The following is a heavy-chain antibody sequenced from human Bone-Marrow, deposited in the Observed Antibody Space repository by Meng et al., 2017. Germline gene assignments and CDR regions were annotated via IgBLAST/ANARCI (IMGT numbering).Heavy chain of an antibody. CDR1: GFTFSSYS. V-gene: IGHV3-21*01. Sequence: VELVEAGGGLGKPGGSRRLSCAASGFTFSSYSMNWVRQAPGKGLEWVSSISSSSSYIYYADSVKGRFTISRDNAKSSLYLQMNSLRAEDTAVYYCARDDYGDYRWFDPWGQGTLVTVSS. CDR3: ARDDYGDYRWFDP. D-gene: IGHD4-17*01. J-gene: IGHJ5*02. CDR2: ISSSSSYI.